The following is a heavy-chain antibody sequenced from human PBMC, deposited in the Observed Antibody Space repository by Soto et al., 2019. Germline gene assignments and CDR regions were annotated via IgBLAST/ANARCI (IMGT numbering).Heavy chain of an antibody. V-gene: IGHV3-33*01. Sequence: QVQLVESGGGVVQPGRSLRLSCAASGFTFSTYGMHWVRQAPDKGLEWVAVIWYDGSNKYYADSVKGRFTISRENSKNTLYLQMNILRAEDPAVYYCASEYCSGGRCYCYGMDVWGQGTTVTVSS. CDR2: IWYDGSNK. J-gene: IGHJ6*02. CDR1: GFTFSTYG. CDR3: ASEYCSGGRCYCYGMDV. D-gene: IGHD2-15*01.